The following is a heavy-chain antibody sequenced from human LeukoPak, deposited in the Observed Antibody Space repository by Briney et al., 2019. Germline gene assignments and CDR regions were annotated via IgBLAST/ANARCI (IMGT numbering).Heavy chain of an antibody. V-gene: IGHV3-20*04. J-gene: IGHJ4*02. D-gene: IGHD2-2*01. CDR1: GFAFDEYG. CDR2: INWSGGST. Sequence: LSGGSLRLFCTASGFAFDEYGMSWVRQVPGKGLEWVCGINWSGGSTGYADPLRGRFTISRDNAKNSLYLQMDSLSAEDTALYYCARAPITSPFYFDYWGQGTLVTVSS. CDR3: ARAPITSPFYFDY.